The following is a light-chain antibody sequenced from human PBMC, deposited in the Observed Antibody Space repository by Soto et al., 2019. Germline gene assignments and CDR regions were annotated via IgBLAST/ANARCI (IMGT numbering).Light chain of an antibody. V-gene: IGKV3-20*01. J-gene: IGKJ4*01. Sequence: MVLTQSPGTLSLSPGERATLSCRASQSVSSSYLAWYQQKPRQAARLLIYGASSRDTGIPDRFSGSGCGTDVALTISRREREDFSVYYCQQSGSSSLFGGGTKVEIK. CDR2: GAS. CDR1: QSVSSSY. CDR3: QQSGSSSL.